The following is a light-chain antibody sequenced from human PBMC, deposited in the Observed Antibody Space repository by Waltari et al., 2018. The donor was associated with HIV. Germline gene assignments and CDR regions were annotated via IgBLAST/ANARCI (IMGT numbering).Light chain of an antibody. CDR2: EVS. V-gene: IGLV2-8*01. J-gene: IGLJ1*01. CDR3: SSYAASLFV. Sequence: QSALTQPPSASGSPGQSVTISCTGTTRDVGGYNYVSWYQQHPGKAPKLIIYEVSKRPSGGPDRCSGSKSGNTASLTGAGLQAEDEADYYCSSYAASLFVFGTGTKVTVL. CDR1: TRDVGGYNY.